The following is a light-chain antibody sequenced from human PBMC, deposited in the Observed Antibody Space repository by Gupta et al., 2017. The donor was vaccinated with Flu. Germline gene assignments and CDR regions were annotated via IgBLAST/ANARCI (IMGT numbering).Light chain of an antibody. Sequence: EIVMTHSPHSLSVSPGERATLSCRARQHNSNNLAWYQQRPGQPPRLLIHGASTRATAVPARFSGSGFGTKFTLTVSGRQFEDLAVYFCQHYYEWPPWAFGPGTRVDIK. J-gene: IGKJ1*01. CDR3: QHYYEWPPWA. CDR2: GAS. V-gene: IGKV3-15*01. CDR1: QHNSNN.